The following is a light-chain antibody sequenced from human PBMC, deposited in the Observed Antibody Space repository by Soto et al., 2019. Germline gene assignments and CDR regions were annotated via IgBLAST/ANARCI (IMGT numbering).Light chain of an antibody. V-gene: IGLV2-14*01. Sequence: QSALTQPASVSGSPGQSITISCTGTSSDVGGYNYVSWYQQHPGKAPKLMIYEVSNRPSGVSNRFSGSKSDNTASLTISGLQAEDEADYSCSSYTSSTPLVVFGGGTKLTVL. CDR3: SSYTSSTPLVV. CDR1: SSDVGGYNY. CDR2: EVS. J-gene: IGLJ2*01.